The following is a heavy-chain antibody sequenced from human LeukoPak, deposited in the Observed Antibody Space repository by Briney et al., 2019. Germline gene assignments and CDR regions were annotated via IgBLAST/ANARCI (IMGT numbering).Heavy chain of an antibody. CDR3: ARCPTRRWLVYIDY. CDR2: IYYSGSP. J-gene: IGHJ4*02. CDR1: GGSISSYY. V-gene: IGHV4-59*01. Sequence: SETLSLTCTLAGGSISSYYCSWVRHPPGKGLEWIGYIYYSGSPNYNTTLKSQSPISVDTSKNQFSLKLSSVTAADAAVYYCARCPTRRWLVYIDYWGQGTLVTVSS. D-gene: IGHD6-19*01.